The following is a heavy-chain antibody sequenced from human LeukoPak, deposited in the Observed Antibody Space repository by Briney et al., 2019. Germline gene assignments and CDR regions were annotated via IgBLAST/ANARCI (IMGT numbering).Heavy chain of an antibody. V-gene: IGHV1-46*01. CDR3: ARDPSDGGFGY. CDR2: INPSGGST. D-gene: IGHD4-23*01. J-gene: IGHJ4*02. CDR1: GYTFSSYY. Sequence: ASVKVSCKASGYTFSSYYMHWVRQAPGQGLEWMGIINPSGGSTSYAQKFQGRVTMTRDTSTSTVYMELSSLRSEDTAVYYCARDPSDGGFGYWGQGTLVTVSS.